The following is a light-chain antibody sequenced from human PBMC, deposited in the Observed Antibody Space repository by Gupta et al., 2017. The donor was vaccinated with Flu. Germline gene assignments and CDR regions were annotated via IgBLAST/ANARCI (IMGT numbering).Light chain of an antibody. Sequence: SYELPQPPSVSVSPGQTASITCSGDKLGSKYASWYQQKPGQSPVLIIYQDDSRPSVIPERFSGSNSGNTATLTISETQAVDEADYYCQAWDTNTVVFGGGTKLTVL. CDR1: KLGSKY. J-gene: IGLJ2*01. CDR3: QAWDTNTVV. CDR2: QDD. V-gene: IGLV3-1*01.